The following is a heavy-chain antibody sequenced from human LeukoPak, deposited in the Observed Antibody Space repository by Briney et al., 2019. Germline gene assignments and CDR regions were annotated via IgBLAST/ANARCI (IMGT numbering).Heavy chain of an antibody. CDR3: ARGSTGYSSGWHDLYYMDV. CDR1: GFTFSSYW. V-gene: IGHV3-7*01. CDR2: IKQDGSEK. J-gene: IGHJ6*03. Sequence: GGSLRLSCAASGFTFSSYWMSWVRQAPGKGLEWVANIKQDGSEKYYVDSVKGRFTISRDNSKNTLYLQMNSLRAEDTAVYYCARGSTGYSSGWHDLYYMDVWGKGTTVTVSS. D-gene: IGHD6-19*01.